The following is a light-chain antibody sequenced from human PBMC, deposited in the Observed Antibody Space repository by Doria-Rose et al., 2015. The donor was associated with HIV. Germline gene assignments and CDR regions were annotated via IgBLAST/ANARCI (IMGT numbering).Light chain of an antibody. CDR2: DGS. V-gene: IGKV3-20*01. J-gene: IGKJ1*01. CDR3: HLYGTSWT. CDR1: QSFSSTY. Sequence: TQSPGTLSLSPGERATLSCRASQSFSSTYLAWYQQKPGQAPSLLIYDGSTRATGIPDRFSASGSVTDFTLTINRLEPEDFALYYCHLYGTSWTFGQGTKVEI.